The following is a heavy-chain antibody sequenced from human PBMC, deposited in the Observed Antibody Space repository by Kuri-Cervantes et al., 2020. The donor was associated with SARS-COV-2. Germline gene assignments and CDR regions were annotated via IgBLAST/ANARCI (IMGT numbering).Heavy chain of an antibody. D-gene: IGHD6-19*01. V-gene: IGHV1-69*10. Sequence: SVKVSCKASGGTFSSYAISWVRQAPGQGLEWMGGIIPILGIANYAQKFQGRVTITADKSTSTAYMELSSLRSEDTAVYFCARVPSSGWSDYWGQGTLVTVPS. J-gene: IGHJ4*02. CDR2: IIPILGIA. CDR1: GGTFSSYA. CDR3: ARVPSSGWSDY.